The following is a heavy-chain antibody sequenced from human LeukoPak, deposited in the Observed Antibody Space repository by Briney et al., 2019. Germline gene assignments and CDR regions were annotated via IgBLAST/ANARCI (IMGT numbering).Heavy chain of an antibody. CDR2: ISYDGSSK. D-gene: IGHD2-2*01. V-gene: IGHV3-30*04. J-gene: IGHJ4*02. Sequence: PGGSLRLSCAASGFTFSSYAMHWVRQAPGKGPEWVAVISYDGSSKYYADSVKGRFTISRDNSKNTLYLQMNSLRAEDTAVYYCARDGDGSTSCYGVCEEKGFDYWGQGTLVTVSS. CDR1: GFTFSSYA. CDR3: ARDGDGSTSCYGVCEEKGFDY.